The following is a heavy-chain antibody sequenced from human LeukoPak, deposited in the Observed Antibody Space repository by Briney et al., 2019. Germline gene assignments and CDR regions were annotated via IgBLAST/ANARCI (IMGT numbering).Heavy chain of an antibody. CDR1: GFTFSRHG. CDR3: AKDDAWLRFGE. V-gene: IGHV3-23*01. D-gene: IGHD3-10*01. CDR2: ISPRGDIK. J-gene: IGHJ4*02. Sequence: GGTLRLSCAASGFTFSRHGMNWVRQAPVKGLEWVSGISPRGDIKYYADSVKGRFSISRDNSRNTPYLEVSSLTAEDAAVYYCAKDDAWLRFGEWSQGTLVTVSS.